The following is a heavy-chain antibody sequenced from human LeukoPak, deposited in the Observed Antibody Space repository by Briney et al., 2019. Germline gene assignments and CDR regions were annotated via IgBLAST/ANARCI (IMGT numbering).Heavy chain of an antibody. J-gene: IGHJ4*01. CDR2: INHSGST. V-gene: IGHV4-34*01. D-gene: IGHD3-22*01. CDR3: ARVYDSSGYYLAY. CDR1: GGSFSDYY. Sequence: SETLSLTCAVYGGSFSDYYWTWIRQPPGKGLEWIGEINHSGSTNYNPSLKSRVTLSADTSKNQFSLKLNSVTAADTAVYYCARVYDSSGYYLAYWGHGTLVTVSS.